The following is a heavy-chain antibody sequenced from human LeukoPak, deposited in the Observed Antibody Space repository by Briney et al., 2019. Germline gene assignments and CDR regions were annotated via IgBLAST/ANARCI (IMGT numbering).Heavy chain of an antibody. CDR2: ISGSGGST. CDR3: AKDLTPHSSGWRFRHDY. J-gene: IGHJ4*02. Sequence: GGSLRLSCATSGFTFSSYAMSWVRQAPGKGLEWVSAISGSGGSTYYADSVKGRFTISRDNSKNTLYLQMNSLRAEDTAVYYCAKDLTPHSSGWRFRHDYWGQGTLVTVSS. D-gene: IGHD6-19*01. V-gene: IGHV3-23*01. CDR1: GFTFSSYA.